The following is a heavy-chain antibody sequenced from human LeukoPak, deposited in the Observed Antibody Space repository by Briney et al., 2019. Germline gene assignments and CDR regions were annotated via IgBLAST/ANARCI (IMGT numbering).Heavy chain of an antibody. CDR2: IIPILGIA. D-gene: IGHD3-22*01. CDR3: ARGRNDYYDSSGNFDY. V-gene: IGHV1-69*04. J-gene: IGHJ4*02. Sequence: GASVKVSCKASGGTFSSYAISWVRQAPGQGLEWMGRIIPILGIANYAQKFQGRVTITADKSTSTAYMELSSLRSEDTAVYYCARGRNDYYDSSGNFDYWGRGTLVTVSS. CDR1: GGTFSSYA.